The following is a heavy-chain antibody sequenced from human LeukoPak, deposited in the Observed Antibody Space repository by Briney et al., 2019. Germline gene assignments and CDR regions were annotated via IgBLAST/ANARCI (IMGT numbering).Heavy chain of an antibody. Sequence: SVKVSCKASGGTFSSYAISWVRQAPGQGLEWMGGIIPIFGTANYAQKFQGRVTITADESTSTAYMELTSLRFEDTAVYYCAREWGLESSGFYYAYWGQGTLVTVSS. CDR1: GGTFSSYA. J-gene: IGHJ4*02. CDR3: AREWGLESSGFYYAY. D-gene: IGHD3-22*01. CDR2: IIPIFGTA. V-gene: IGHV1-69*13.